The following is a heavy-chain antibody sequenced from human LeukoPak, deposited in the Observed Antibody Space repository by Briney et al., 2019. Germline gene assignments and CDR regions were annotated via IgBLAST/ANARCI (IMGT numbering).Heavy chain of an antibody. CDR1: GFTFSSYG. CDR2: IRYDGSNK. V-gene: IGHV3-30*02. Sequence: GGSLRLSCAASGFTFSSYGMHWVRQAPGKGLEWVAFIRYDGSNKYYADSVKGRFTISRDNSKNTLYLQMNSLRAEDTAVYYCARPARHCSSTSCYSGWFDPWGQGTLVTVSS. CDR3: ARPARHCSSTSCYSGWFDP. J-gene: IGHJ5*02. D-gene: IGHD2-2*02.